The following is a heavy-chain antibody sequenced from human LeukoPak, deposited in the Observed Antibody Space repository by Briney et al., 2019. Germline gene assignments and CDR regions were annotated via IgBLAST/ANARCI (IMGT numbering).Heavy chain of an antibody. CDR3: ARDGLTTVTSMFPYYYMDV. V-gene: IGHV3-73*01. CDR1: GFTFSGSA. CDR2: IRSKANSYAT. D-gene: IGHD4-17*01. Sequence: PGGSLRLSCAASGFTFSGSAMHWVRQASGKGLEWVGRIRSKANSYATAYAASVKGRFTISRDDSKNTAYLQMNSLKTEDTAVYYCARDGLTTVTSMFPYYYMDVWGKGTTVTVSS. J-gene: IGHJ6*03.